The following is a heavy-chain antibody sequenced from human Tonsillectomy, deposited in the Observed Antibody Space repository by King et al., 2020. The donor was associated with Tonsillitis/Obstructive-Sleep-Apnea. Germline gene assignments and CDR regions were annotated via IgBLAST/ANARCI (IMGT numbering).Heavy chain of an antibody. CDR3: ARDKAGGWYFDL. Sequence: VQLVESGGGLVQPGGSLRLSCAASGFTFSNYWVYWVRQAPGKGVEWVANIKQDGSEKYYVDSVKGRFTISRDNAKNSLYLQMNSLRAEDTAVYYCARDKAGGWYFDLWGRGTLVTVSS. D-gene: IGHD3-10*01. CDR2: IKQDGSEK. CDR1: GFTFSNYW. V-gene: IGHV3-7*03. J-gene: IGHJ2*01.